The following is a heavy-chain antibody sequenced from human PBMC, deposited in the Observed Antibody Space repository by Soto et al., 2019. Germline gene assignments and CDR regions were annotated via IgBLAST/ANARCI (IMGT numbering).Heavy chain of an antibody. V-gene: IGHV4-30-4*01. D-gene: IGHD2-21*01. CDR1: GGSISSGDYY. CDR3: ARELPNWYFDL. J-gene: IGHJ2*01. CDR2: IYYSGST. Sequence: QVQLQESGPGLVKPSQTLSLTCTVSGGSISSGDYYWSWIRQPPGKGLEWIGYIYYSGSTYYNPSVNIRVTISVDTAKIQFPLKLSSVTAADTAVYYCARELPNWYFDLWGRGTLVTVSS.